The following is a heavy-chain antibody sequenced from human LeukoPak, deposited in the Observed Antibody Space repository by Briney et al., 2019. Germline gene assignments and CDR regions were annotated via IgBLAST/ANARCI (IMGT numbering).Heavy chain of an antibody. CDR2: IYYSGST. Sequence: SETLSLTCTVSGGSISGSISSYYWNWIRQPPGKGLEWIGYIYYSGSTNYKSSLKSRVTISVDTAKNQFSLKLSSVTAADTAVYYCARGGAYYYDSSGYYPFDYWGQGTLVTVSS. CDR1: GGSISGSISSYY. CDR3: ARGGAYYYDSSGYYPFDY. J-gene: IGHJ4*02. D-gene: IGHD3-22*01. V-gene: IGHV4-61*01.